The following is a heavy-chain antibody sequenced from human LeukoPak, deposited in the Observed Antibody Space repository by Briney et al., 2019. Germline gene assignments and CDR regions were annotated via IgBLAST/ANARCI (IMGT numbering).Heavy chain of an antibody. CDR2: ICGSGGST. Sequence: SGGSLTLSCAASGFTFSSYAMSWVRQAPGKGLECVSAICGSGGSTYYADSVKGRFTISRDNSRNTLYLQKNSLRAEDTAVYYRAKGGFLEWLLYCDYWGQGTLVTVSS. CDR3: AKGGFLEWLLYCDY. D-gene: IGHD3-3*01. CDR1: GFTFSSYA. J-gene: IGHJ4*02. V-gene: IGHV3-23*01.